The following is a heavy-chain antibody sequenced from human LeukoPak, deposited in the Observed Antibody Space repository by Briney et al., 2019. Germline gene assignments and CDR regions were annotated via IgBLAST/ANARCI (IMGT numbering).Heavy chain of an antibody. CDR3: ARDETHFYGSGSSNWFDP. V-gene: IGHV4-30-2*01. D-gene: IGHD3-10*01. CDR2: IYHSGST. J-gene: IGHJ5*02. CDR1: TGCISSGSYV. Sequence: TVSLTRSVYTGCISSGSYVRRSTRQPPGRVLEWSGSIYHSGSTYYNPSLKSRVTISVDRSKNQFSLNLSSVTAADTAVYYCARDETHFYGSGSSNWFDPWGQGILVTVSS.